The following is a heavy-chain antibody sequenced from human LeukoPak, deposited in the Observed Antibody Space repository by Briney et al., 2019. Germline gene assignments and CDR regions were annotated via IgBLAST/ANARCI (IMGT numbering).Heavy chain of an antibody. D-gene: IGHD5-18*01. V-gene: IGHV4-59*08. Sequence: PSETLSLTCAVYGGSFSSYYWSWIRQPPGKGLEWIGYIYYSGSTNYNPSLKSRVTISVDTSKNQFSLKLSSVTAADTAVYYCARQLGYSYGSDYWGQGTLVTVSS. CDR2: IYYSGST. CDR3: ARQLGYSYGSDY. CDR1: GGSFSSYY. J-gene: IGHJ4*02.